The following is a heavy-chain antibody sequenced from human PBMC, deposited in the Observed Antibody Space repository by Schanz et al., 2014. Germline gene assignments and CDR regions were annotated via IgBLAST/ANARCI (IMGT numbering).Heavy chain of an antibody. CDR3: VRDSFFAFDY. V-gene: IGHV3-21*02. J-gene: IGHJ4*02. D-gene: IGHD3-3*01. CDR1: GFTASSHS. Sequence: EVPLVESGGGLVKPGGSLRLSCGVSGFTASSHSMNWVRQAPGKGLEWVSSISSRSSHIYYADSVKGRFTVSRDNAKNSVFLQMNSLRAEDTAVYYCVRDSFFAFDYWGQGTLVTVSS. CDR2: ISSRSSHI.